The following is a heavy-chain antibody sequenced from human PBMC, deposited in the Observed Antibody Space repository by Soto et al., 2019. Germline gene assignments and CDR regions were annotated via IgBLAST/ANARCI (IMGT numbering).Heavy chain of an antibody. CDR2: IYHSGST. D-gene: IGHD6-13*01. CDR3: ARDLGNSSSWTPFDY. Sequence: QVQLQESGPGLVKPSGTLSLTCAVSGGSISSSNWWSWVRQPPGKGLEWIGEIYHSGSTNYNPSRKSRVTISVDKSKSQFSRKLSSVTAADTAVYYCARDLGNSSSWTPFDYWGQGTLVTVSS. J-gene: IGHJ4*02. CDR1: GGSISSSNW. V-gene: IGHV4-4*02.